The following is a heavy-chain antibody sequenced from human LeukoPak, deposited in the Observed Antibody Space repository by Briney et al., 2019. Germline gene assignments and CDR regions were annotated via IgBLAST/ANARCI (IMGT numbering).Heavy chain of an antibody. V-gene: IGHV4-59*12. CDR3: ARERDYYDSSGYNY. D-gene: IGHD3-22*01. CDR1: GGSISSYY. CDR2: IYYSGIT. Sequence: SETLSLTCTVSGGSISSYYWSWIRQPPGKGLEWIGYIYYSGITNYNPSLKSRVIISVDTSKNQFSLKLSSVTAADTAVYYCARERDYYDSSGYNYWGQGTLVTVSS. J-gene: IGHJ4*02.